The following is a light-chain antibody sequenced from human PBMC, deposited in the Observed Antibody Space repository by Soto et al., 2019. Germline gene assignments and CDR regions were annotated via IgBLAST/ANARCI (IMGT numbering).Light chain of an antibody. V-gene: IGKV3-20*01. Sequence: EIVLTQSPGTLSLSPGERSTLSCMASQSVRSNFLAWYQQKPGQAPRLLIYGASNRATGIPDRFSGSGSGTDFTLTISRLEPEDFAMYYCQRYDSLRTFCQVTKVDIK. CDR2: GAS. CDR1: QSVRSNF. CDR3: QRYDSLRT. J-gene: IGKJ1*01.